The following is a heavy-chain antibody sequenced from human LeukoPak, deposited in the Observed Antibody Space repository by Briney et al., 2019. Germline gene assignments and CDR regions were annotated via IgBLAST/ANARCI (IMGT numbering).Heavy chain of an antibody. CDR3: ARDGTRYGDYVFSGY. Sequence: PGGSLRLSCAASGFTVSSNYMSWVRQAPGKGLEWVSVIYSGGSTYYADSVKGRFTISRDNSKNTLYLQMNSLRAEDTAVYYCARDGTRYGDYVFSGYWGQGTLVTVSS. V-gene: IGHV3-66*01. J-gene: IGHJ4*02. CDR2: IYSGGST. CDR1: GFTVSSNY. D-gene: IGHD4-17*01.